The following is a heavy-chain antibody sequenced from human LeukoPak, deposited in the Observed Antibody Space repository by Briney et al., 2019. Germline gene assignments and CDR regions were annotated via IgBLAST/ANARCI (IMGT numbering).Heavy chain of an antibody. Sequence: SETLSLTCTVSGGSVSSGSYYWSWIRQPPGKGLEWIGYISNSGRTNYNPSLKSRVTISVDTSKNQISLKLSSVTAADTAVYYCATPSLVAATSLGAFDLWGQGTMVTVSS. CDR1: GGSVSSGSYY. CDR3: ATPSLVAATSLGAFDL. CDR2: ISNSGRT. J-gene: IGHJ3*01. V-gene: IGHV4-61*01. D-gene: IGHD2-15*01.